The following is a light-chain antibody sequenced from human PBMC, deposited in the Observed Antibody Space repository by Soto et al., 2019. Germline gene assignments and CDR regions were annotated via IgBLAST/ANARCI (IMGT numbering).Light chain of an antibody. CDR3: QQYNNWPPKT. Sequence: EIVMTQSPATLSVSPGERATLSCRASQSVSSNLAWYQQKPDQAPRLLIYGASIRATGIPARFSGSGSGTEFTLTISSLQSEDFAVYYCQQYNNWPPKTFGQGTKVEIK. CDR2: GAS. J-gene: IGKJ1*01. V-gene: IGKV3D-15*01. CDR1: QSVSSN.